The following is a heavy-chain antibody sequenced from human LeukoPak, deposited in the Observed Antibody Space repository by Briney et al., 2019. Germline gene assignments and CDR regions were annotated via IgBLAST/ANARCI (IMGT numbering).Heavy chain of an antibody. V-gene: IGHV3-30-3*01. Sequence: TGGSLRLSCAASGFTFSSYAMHWVRQAPGKGLEWVAVISYDGSNKYYADSVKGRFTISRDNSKNTLYLQMNSLRAEDAAVYYCARARRSVWVYDSSVYYYDLDHWGQGTLVTVSS. J-gene: IGHJ4*02. D-gene: IGHD3-22*01. CDR2: ISYDGSNK. CDR3: ARARRSVWVYDSSVYYYDLDH. CDR1: GFTFSSYA.